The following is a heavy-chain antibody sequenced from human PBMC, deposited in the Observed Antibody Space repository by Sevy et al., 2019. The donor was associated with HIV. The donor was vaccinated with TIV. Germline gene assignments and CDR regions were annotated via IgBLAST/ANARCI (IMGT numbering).Heavy chain of an antibody. J-gene: IGHJ6*02. V-gene: IGHV1-2*02. CDR3: AREPYDSSGYYGAGGMDV. CDR1: GYTFTGYY. CDR2: INPNSGGT. Sequence: ASVKVSCKASGYTFTGYYMHWVRQAPGQGLEWMGWINPNSGGTNYAQMFQGRVTMTRDTSISTAYMELSRLRSDDTAVYYCAREPYDSSGYYGAGGMDVWGQGTTVTVSS. D-gene: IGHD3-22*01.